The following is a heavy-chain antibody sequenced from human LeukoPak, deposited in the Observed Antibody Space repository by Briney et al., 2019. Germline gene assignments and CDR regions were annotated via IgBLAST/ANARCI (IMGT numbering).Heavy chain of an antibody. D-gene: IGHD3-16*02. Sequence: PGGSLRLSCAASGFTFSRYWMHWVRQAPGKGLVWVSRINSDGSSTSYADSVKGRFTISRDNAKNTLYLQMNSLRAEDTAVYYCARAGRYYDYVWGSYRYIDYWGQGTLVTVSS. CDR3: ARAGRYYDYVWGSYRYIDY. V-gene: IGHV3-74*01. CDR2: INSDGSST. CDR1: GFTFSRYW. J-gene: IGHJ4*02.